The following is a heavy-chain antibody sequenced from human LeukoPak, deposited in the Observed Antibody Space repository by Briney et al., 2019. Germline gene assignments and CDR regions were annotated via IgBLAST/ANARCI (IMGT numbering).Heavy chain of an antibody. CDR1: GESFSGYY. CDR2: INHSGST. D-gene: IGHD3-10*01. J-gene: IGHJ4*02. Sequence: SETLSLTCAVYGESFSGYYWSWIRQPPGKGLEWIGEINHSGSTNYNPSLKSRVTMSVGTSKNQFSLELSSVTAADTAVYYCARSSYGAGSKPYWVDYWGQGTLVTVSS. CDR3: ARSSYGAGSKPYWVDY. V-gene: IGHV4-34*01.